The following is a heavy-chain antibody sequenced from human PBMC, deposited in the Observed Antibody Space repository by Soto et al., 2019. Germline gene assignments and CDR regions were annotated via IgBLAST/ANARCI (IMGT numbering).Heavy chain of an antibody. Sequence: PGGSLRLSCAASGLSFRSYAMHWVRQAPGKGLDWVAVISYDGTNKYYADSVKVRFTISRDNSKNTLYLQMSSLRVEDTAVYYCATSPPWDRSSWYGFDFWGQGTLVTVSS. CDR3: ATSPPWDRSSWYGFDF. J-gene: IGHJ4*02. CDR2: ISYDGTNK. D-gene: IGHD6-13*01. V-gene: IGHV3-30-3*01. CDR1: GLSFRSYA.